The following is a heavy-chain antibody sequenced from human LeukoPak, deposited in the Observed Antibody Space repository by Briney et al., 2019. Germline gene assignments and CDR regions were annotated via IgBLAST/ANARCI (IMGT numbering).Heavy chain of an antibody. Sequence: GASVKVSCKASGYTFTGYYMHWVRQAPGQGLEWMGWINPNSGGTNYAQKFQGRVTMTRHTSISTAYMELSRLRSDDTAVYYCARVDSSGWYYFDYWGQGTLVTVSS. CDR3: ARVDSSGWYYFDY. V-gene: IGHV1-2*02. D-gene: IGHD6-19*01. CDR1: GYTFTGYY. CDR2: INPNSGGT. J-gene: IGHJ4*02.